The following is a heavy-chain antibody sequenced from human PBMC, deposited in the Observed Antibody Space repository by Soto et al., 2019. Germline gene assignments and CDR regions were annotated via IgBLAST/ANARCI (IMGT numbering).Heavy chain of an antibody. Sequence: QVQLQESGPGLVKPSQTLSLTCTVSGGSISSGGYYWSWIRQHPGKGLEWIAYVYYTGTTYYNPSLKSRLSISLDTPKNHFSLNLDSVTAADTAVYYCARDGGNSGFDYWGQGTLVTFSS. CDR3: ARDGGNSGFDY. J-gene: IGHJ4*02. V-gene: IGHV4-31*03. CDR1: GGSISSGGYY. D-gene: IGHD2-21*02. CDR2: VYYTGTT.